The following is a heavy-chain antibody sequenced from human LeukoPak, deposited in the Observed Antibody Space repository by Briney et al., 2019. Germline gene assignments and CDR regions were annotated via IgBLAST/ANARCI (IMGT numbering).Heavy chain of an antibody. D-gene: IGHD6-19*01. CDR2: IYYSGST. J-gene: IGHJ4*02. Sequence: SETLSLTCTVSGGSISSSSYYWGWIRQPPGKGLEWIGSIYYSGSTYYNPSLKSRVTISVDTSKNQFSLKLSSETAADTAVYYCARYSSGWSYYFDYWGQGTLVTVSS. V-gene: IGHV4-39*01. CDR1: GGSISSSSYY. CDR3: ARYSSGWSYYFDY.